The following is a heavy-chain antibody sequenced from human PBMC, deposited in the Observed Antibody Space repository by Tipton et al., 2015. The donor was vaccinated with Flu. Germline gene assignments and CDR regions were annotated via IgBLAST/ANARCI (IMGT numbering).Heavy chain of an antibody. CDR2: FDPSGRRT. V-gene: IGHV1-46*01. CDR1: GYTFTSYY. J-gene: IGHJ4*02. D-gene: IGHD5-18*01. CDR3: ARDLERDTTMLYDY. Sequence: QLVQSGAEVKKPGASVKLSCKASGYTFTSYYMHWVRQAPGQGLEWMGMFDPSGRRTTYAQSFQGRVTMTRDPSTSTVHMELSSLRSEDTAVYHCARDLERDTTMLYDYWGQGTLVTVSS.